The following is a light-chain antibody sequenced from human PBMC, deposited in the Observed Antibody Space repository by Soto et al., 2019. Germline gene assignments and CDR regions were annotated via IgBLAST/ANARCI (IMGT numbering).Light chain of an antibody. CDR1: QSVSIW. Sequence: DIQMTQSPSTLSASEGDRVTISCRASQSVSIWLAWYQQKPGRAPKLLIYKSSILESGVPSRFSGSGSGTEFTLSISTLQPDDFATYYCQQYENYFWTFGQGTKVDIK. CDR2: KSS. V-gene: IGKV1-5*03. J-gene: IGKJ1*01. CDR3: QQYENYFWT.